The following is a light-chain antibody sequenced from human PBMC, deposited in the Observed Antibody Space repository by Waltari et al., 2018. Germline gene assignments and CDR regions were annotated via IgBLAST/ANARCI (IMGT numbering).Light chain of an antibody. Sequence: DIQMTQSPSTLSASVGDRVTITCRASQSISSWLAWYQQKPGKAPKLLIYKASSLESGVPARFSGSGSGTEFTLTISSLQPDDFATYYCQQYNSYPGTFGQGTKLEIK. V-gene: IGKV1-5*03. CDR1: QSISSW. CDR2: KAS. J-gene: IGKJ2*01. CDR3: QQYNSYPGT.